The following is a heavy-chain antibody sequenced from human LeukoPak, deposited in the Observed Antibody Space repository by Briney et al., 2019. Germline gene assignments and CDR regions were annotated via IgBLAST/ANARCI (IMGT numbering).Heavy chain of an antibody. J-gene: IGHJ4*02. CDR2: IFYSGSP. D-gene: IGHD1-1*01. CDR3: ARQSSTGLAY. V-gene: IGHV4-39*01. Sequence: SETLSLTCTVSGGSISSSDYRWGWIRQPPGKGLEWIGSIFYSGSPHYNPSLKSRVAISVDTSKNQFSLKLSSVTAADTAVYFCARQSSTGLAYWGQGTLVTVSS. CDR1: GGSISSSDYR.